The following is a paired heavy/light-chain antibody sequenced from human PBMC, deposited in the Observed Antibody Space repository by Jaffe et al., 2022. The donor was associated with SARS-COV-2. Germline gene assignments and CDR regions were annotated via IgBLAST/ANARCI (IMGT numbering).Heavy chain of an antibody. J-gene: IGHJ6*03. Sequence: EVQLVESGGGLVQPGGSLRLSCVASGFTFSSYAMSWVRRAPGKGLEWVSIISGDDEFIHYADSVKGRFTISRDNSKNTVYLQMNNLRAEDTAVYYCASPLFRGGWRPNHYIDVWGKGTTVTVSS. V-gene: IGHV3-23*04. D-gene: IGHD6-19*01. CDR3: ASPLFRGGWRPNHYIDV. CDR1: GFTFSSYA. CDR2: ISGDDEFI.
Light chain of an antibody. Sequence: DIVMTQSPLSLPVTPGEPASISCRSGQSLLHSNGYNYLDWYLQKPGQSPQLLIYLGSNRASGVPDRFSGSGSGTDFTLKISRVEAEDVGFYYCMQILHAPFTFGPGTKVEIK. CDR2: LGS. CDR1: QSLLHSNGYNY. V-gene: IGKV2-28*01. J-gene: IGKJ3*01. CDR3: MQILHAPFT.